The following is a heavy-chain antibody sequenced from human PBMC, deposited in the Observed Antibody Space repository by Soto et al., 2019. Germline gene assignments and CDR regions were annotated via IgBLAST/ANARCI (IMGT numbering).Heavy chain of an antibody. D-gene: IGHD1-1*01. CDR3: ARAPVRAPHYFDY. CDR2: IKQDGSEK. Sequence: EVQLVESGGGLVQPGGSLRLSCAASGFTFSSYWMSWVRQAPGKGLEWVANIKQDGSEKYYVDSVKGRFTISRDNAKNSLYLQMNSLRAEDTAVYYCARAPVRAPHYFDYWGQGTLVTVSS. V-gene: IGHV3-7*01. CDR1: GFTFSSYW. J-gene: IGHJ4*02.